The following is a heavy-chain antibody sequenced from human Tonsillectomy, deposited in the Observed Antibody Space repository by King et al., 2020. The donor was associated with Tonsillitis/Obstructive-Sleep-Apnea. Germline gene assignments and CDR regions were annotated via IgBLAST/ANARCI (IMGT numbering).Heavy chain of an antibody. CDR2: ISWSSGNI. CDR3: AKDISYHTPDFYYMDV. D-gene: IGHD1-26*01. V-gene: IGHV3-9*02. CDR1: GFTSDDSA. J-gene: IGHJ6*03. Sequence: VQLVESGGGLVQPGRSLRLSCAASGFTSDDSAMHWVRQAPGKGLEWGSGISWSSGNIGYADSVKGRLTISRDNAKNSLYLQMNSLRTEDSALYYCAKDISYHTPDFYYMDVWGKGTTVTVSS.